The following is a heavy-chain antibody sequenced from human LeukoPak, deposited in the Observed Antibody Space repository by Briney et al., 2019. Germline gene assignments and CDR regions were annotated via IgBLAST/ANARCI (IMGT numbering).Heavy chain of an antibody. J-gene: IGHJ4*02. CDR3: TTRYCSGGRCDY. V-gene: IGHV3-15*01. D-gene: IGHD2-15*01. Sequence: PGGSLRLSCAASGFTFSNAWMSWVRQAPGKGLEWVGRIKSKTDGGTTDYAAPVKGRFTISRDDSKNTLYLQMNSLKTEDTAVYYCTTRYCSGGRCDYWGQGTLVTVSS. CDR1: GFTFSNAW. CDR2: IKSKTDGGTT.